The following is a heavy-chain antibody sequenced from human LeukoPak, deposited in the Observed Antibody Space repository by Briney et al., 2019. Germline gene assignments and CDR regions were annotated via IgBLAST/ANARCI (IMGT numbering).Heavy chain of an antibody. CDR1: GGTFSSYA. J-gene: IGHJ4*02. CDR3: ARTGAAGTLSFDY. V-gene: IGHV1-2*02. D-gene: IGHD6-13*01. CDR2: INPNSGGT. Sequence: ASVKVSCKASGGTFSSYAISWVRQAPGQGLEWMGWINPNSGGTNYAQKFQGRVTMTRDTSISTAYMELSRLRSDDTAVYYCARTGAAGTLSFDYWGQGTLVTVSS.